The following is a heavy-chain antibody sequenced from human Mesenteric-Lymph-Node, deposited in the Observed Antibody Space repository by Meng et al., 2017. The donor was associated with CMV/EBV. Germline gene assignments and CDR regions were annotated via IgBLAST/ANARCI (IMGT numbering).Heavy chain of an antibody. Sequence: SVKVSCKASGGTSSSYAVSWVRQAPGQGLEWMGGIIPVFGTTHCARKFQGRVTITTDESTGTAYMEVNRLRSEDTAVYYCARDFYQGVARRWSYYGMDVWGQGTMVTVSS. D-gene: IGHD2-15*01. CDR1: GGTSSSYA. V-gene: IGHV1-69*05. J-gene: IGHJ6*02. CDR2: IIPVFGTT. CDR3: ARDFYQGVARRWSYYGMDV.